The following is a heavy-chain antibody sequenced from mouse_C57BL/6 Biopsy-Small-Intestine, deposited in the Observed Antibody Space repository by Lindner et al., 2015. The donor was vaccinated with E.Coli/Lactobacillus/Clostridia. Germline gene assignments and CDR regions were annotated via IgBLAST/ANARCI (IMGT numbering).Heavy chain of an antibody. D-gene: IGHD6-2*01. J-gene: IGHJ4*01. CDR2: ISGYSGNT. V-gene: IGHV1-84*02. CDR3: ATGDRRVAVSVSGY. CDR1: GYILTDYG. Sequence: SVKVSCKASGYILTDYGINWVRQAPGQGLEWMGWISGYSGNTNYTQRFQDRVTITIDTITSTAYMELRSLTSDDTAVYFCATGDRRVAVSVSGYWGQGTLVSVSS.